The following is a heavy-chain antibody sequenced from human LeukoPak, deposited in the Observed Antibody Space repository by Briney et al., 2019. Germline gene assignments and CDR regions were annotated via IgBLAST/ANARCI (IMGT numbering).Heavy chain of an antibody. CDR3: ARAQRGGNTYGYLDS. CDR2: ISYDGSNK. Sequence: GGSLRLSCAASGFTFSSYAMHWVRQAPGKGLEWAAVISYDGSNKYYADSVKGRFTISRDNSKNTLYLQMNSLKTEDTAVYFCARAQRGGNTYGYLDSWGQGTLVTVSS. J-gene: IGHJ4*02. CDR1: GFTFSSYA. D-gene: IGHD5-18*01. V-gene: IGHV3-30*04.